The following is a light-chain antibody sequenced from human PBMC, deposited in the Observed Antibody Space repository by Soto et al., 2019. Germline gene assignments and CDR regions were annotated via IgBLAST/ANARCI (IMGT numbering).Light chain of an antibody. CDR3: QQYYNLPIT. J-gene: IGKJ5*01. CDR2: DAS. Sequence: IQMTQSPPSLSASVGDRVTVTCQASQDIANYLNWYQQKPGKAPNLLIYDASILQTGVPSRFSGGGFGTDFTLTISSLQPEDIATYYCQQYYNLPITFGQGTRLEIK. CDR1: QDIANY. V-gene: IGKV1-33*01.